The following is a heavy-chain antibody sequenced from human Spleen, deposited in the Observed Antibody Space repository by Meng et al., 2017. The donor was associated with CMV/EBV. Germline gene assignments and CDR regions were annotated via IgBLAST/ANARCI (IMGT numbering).Heavy chain of an antibody. CDR2: IYYSGST. D-gene: IGHD3-10*01. Sequence: SETLSLTCTVSGGSISSSSYYWGWIRQPPGKGLEWIGSIYYSGSTYYNLSLKSRVSISVDTSKNQSSLKLSSVTAAYTAVYYCARHLEFTLYYFEYWGQGTLVTVSS. V-gene: IGHV4-39*01. J-gene: IGHJ4*02. CDR1: GGSISSSSYY. CDR3: ARHLEFTLYYFEY.